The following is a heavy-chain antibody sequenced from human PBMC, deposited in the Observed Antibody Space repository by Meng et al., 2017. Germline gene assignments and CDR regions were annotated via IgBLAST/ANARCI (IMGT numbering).Heavy chain of an antibody. J-gene: IGHJ4*02. Sequence: EVQLGESGGGLVKPGGSLRLSWVASGLRLTDAWMSWVRQAPGKGLEWVGRIERKSDGGTIYYAAPVKGRFTISRDDSKNTLYLQMDSLINEDTAVYFCATGAAAADHWGQGTLVTVSS. CDR1: GLRLTDAW. CDR2: IERKSDGGTI. V-gene: IGHV3-15*04. CDR3: ATGAAAADH. D-gene: IGHD6-13*01.